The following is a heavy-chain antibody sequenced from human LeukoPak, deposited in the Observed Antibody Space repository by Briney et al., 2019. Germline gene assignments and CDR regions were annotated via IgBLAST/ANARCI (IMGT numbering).Heavy chain of an antibody. CDR3: ARGDEDRLFDY. J-gene: IGHJ4*02. CDR2: TSAYNDNT. Sequence: ASVKVSCKTSGYTFTTYGISWVRQAPGQGLEWMGWTSAYNDNTNFAQSLQGRVTMTTDRSTSTAFMELRSLTSDDTAVYYCARGDEDRLFDYWGQGTQVTVSS. V-gene: IGHV1-18*01. CDR1: GYTFTTYG.